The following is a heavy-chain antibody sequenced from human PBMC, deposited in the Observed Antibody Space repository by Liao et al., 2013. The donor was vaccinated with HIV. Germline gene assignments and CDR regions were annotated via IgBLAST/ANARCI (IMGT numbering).Heavy chain of an antibody. V-gene: IGHV4-34*01. CDR1: GGSFSDYY. Sequence: QVQLQQWGAGLLKPSETLSLTCAVYGGSFSDYYWSWIRQPPGKGLEWIGYIYYSGSTYYNPSLKSRVTISVDTSKNQFSLKLSSVTAADTAVYYCATPKGSVWAFDIWGQGTMVTVSS. J-gene: IGHJ3*02. D-gene: IGHD3-10*01. CDR2: IYYSGST. CDR3: ATPKGSVWAFDI.